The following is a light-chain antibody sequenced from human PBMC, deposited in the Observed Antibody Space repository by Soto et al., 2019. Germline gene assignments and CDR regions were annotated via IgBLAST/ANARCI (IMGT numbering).Light chain of an antibody. CDR3: QQYNNGPTYT. CDR1: QSISSS. CDR2: GAS. V-gene: IGKV3-15*01. J-gene: IGKJ2*01. Sequence: EIVMTQSPATLSVSPGERATLSCRASQSISSSLAWYQQKPGQAPRLLIYGASTRATGIPARFSGSGSWTEFTLTISSLQSADFAVYYCQQYNNGPTYTFGQGTKLEIK.